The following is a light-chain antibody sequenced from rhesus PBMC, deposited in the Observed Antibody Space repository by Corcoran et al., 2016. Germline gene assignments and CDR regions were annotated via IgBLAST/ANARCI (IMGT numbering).Light chain of an antibody. J-gene: IGKJ1*01. CDR3: GQGTHWPT. CDR1: QRLVHSDGNTY. V-gene: IGKV2-64*01. Sequence: DVVMTQSPLSLPITPGQPASISCRSSQRLVHSDGNTYLSWYQQKQGQPPRLLIYKVSNRDSGVPDRLSGRGAGTEFTLKISRVEAEDVGVDYCGQGTHWPTFGQGTKVEIK. CDR2: KVS.